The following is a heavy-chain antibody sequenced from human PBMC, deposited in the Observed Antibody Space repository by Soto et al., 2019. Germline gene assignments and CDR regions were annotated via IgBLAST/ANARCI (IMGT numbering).Heavy chain of an antibody. CDR3: AREYDTLTSTGMDV. CDR2: VNPRSGSA. Sequence: QVQLVQSGAEVKKPGASVNVSCQASGYSFSTYYMHWVRQAPGQGFEWMGIVNPRSGSASYAQKFQGRVKLARDTSTNTFYMDLSRLTSEDTAVYFCAREYDTLTSTGMDVWGQGTTVIVSS. CDR1: GYSFSTYY. J-gene: IGHJ6*02. D-gene: IGHD3-9*01. V-gene: IGHV1-46*01.